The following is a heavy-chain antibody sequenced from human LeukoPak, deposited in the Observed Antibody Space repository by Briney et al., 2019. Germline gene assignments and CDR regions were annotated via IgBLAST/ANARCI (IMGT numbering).Heavy chain of an antibody. CDR2: IYYSGST. CDR3: ARACLRGYYDY. D-gene: IGHD3-22*01. V-gene: IGHV4-39*07. Sequence: PSETLSLTCTVSGGSISSSSYYWGWIRQPPGKGLEWIGSIYYSGSTYYNPSLKSRVTISVDTSKNQFSLKLSSVTAADTAVYYCARACLRGYYDYWGQGTLVTVSS. J-gene: IGHJ4*02. CDR1: GGSISSSSYY.